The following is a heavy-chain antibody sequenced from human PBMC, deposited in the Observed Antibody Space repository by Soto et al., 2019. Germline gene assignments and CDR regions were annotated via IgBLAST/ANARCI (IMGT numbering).Heavy chain of an antibody. CDR1: GGSISSGGYY. CDR2: IYYSGST. V-gene: IGHV4-31*03. J-gene: IGHJ3*02. Sequence: SETLSLTCTVSGGSISSGGYYWSWIRQHPGKGLEWIGYIYYSGSTYYNPSLKSRVTISVDTSKNQFSLKLSSVTAADTAVYYCARHTIRLLDAFDIWGQGTMVTVSS. D-gene: IGHD1-26*01. CDR3: ARHTIRLLDAFDI.